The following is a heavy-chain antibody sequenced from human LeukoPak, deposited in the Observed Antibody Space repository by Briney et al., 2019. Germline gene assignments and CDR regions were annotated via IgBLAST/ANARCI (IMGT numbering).Heavy chain of an antibody. D-gene: IGHD6-13*01. Sequence: GGSLRLSCAASGFTFTTYWVSWVRQPPGKGLEWVANIKNDGSEKYYVDSVKGRFTISRDNAKNSLYLQMNSLRAEDTAVYYCARVGTAEGTLEDYWGQGTLVTVSS. CDR3: ARVGTAEGTLEDY. CDR2: IKNDGSEK. CDR1: GFTFTTYW. J-gene: IGHJ4*02. V-gene: IGHV3-7*01.